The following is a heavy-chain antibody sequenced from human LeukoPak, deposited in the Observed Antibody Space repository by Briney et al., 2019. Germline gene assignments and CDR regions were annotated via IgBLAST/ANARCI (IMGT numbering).Heavy chain of an antibody. CDR3: AAYDTWGFDY. V-gene: IGHV4-39*07. J-gene: IGHJ4*02. CDR2: IYYSGST. D-gene: IGHD5-12*01. Sequence: PSETLSLTCTVSGGSISSSSYYWGWIRQPPGKGLEWIGSIYYSGSTYYNPSLKSRVTISVDTSKNQFSLKLSSVTAADTAVYYCAAYDTWGFDYWGQGTLVTVS. CDR1: GGSISSSSYY.